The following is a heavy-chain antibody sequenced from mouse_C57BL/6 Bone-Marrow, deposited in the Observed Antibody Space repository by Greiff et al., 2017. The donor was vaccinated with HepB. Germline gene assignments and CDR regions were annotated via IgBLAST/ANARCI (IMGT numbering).Heavy chain of an antibody. V-gene: IGHV14-4*01. CDR1: GFNIKDDY. CDR3: TTYVSAMDY. CDR2: IDPENGDT. D-gene: IGHD1-1*01. Sequence: EVHLVESGAELVRPGASVKLSCTASGFNIKDDYMHWVKQRPEQGLEWIGWIDPENGDTEYASKFQGKATITADTSSNTAYLQLSSLTSEDTAVYYCTTYVSAMDYWGQGTSVTVSS. J-gene: IGHJ4*01.